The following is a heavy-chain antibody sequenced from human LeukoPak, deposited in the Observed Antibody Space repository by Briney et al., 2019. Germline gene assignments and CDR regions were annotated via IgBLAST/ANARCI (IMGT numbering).Heavy chain of an antibody. Sequence: SVKVSCKASGGTFSSYAITWVRQAPGQGLEWMGRIIPILGIANYAQKFQGRVTITADKSTSTAYMELSSLRSEDTAVYYCARAGRGGGFDYWGQGTLVIVSS. J-gene: IGHJ4*02. V-gene: IGHV1-69*04. CDR1: GGTFSSYA. CDR3: ARAGRGGGFDY. D-gene: IGHD1-14*01. CDR2: IIPILGIA.